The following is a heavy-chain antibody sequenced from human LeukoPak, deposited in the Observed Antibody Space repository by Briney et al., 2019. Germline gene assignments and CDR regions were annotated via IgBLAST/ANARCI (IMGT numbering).Heavy chain of an antibody. D-gene: IGHD2-15*01. V-gene: IGHV3-23*01. CDR2: ISGSGSTT. J-gene: IGHJ3*02. CDR1: GFTFSSYA. CDR3: AKPRQRYCSGGSCFDAFDI. Sequence: HPGGSLTLSCAASGFTFSSYAMNWVRHAPGKGLEWVSAISGSGSTTYYADSVKGRFTISRGNSKNTLFLQMNSLTAEDTAIYSCAKPRQRYCSGGSCFDAFDIWGQGTMVTVSS.